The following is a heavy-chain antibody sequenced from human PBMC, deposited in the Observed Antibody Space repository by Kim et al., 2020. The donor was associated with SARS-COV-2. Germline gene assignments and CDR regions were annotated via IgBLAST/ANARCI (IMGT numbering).Heavy chain of an antibody. Sequence: NTGNQTYAQAFTGRFVFSLDTSVSTAYLQISSLKAEDTAVYYCARTRQMDAWGQGTTVTVSS. CDR2: NTGNQ. V-gene: IGHV7-4-1*02. J-gene: IGHJ6*02. CDR3: ARTRQMDA.